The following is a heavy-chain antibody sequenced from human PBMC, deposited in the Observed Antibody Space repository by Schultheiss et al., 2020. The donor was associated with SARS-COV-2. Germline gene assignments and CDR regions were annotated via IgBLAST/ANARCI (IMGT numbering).Heavy chain of an antibody. J-gene: IGHJ4*02. CDR2: ISGSGGST. D-gene: IGHD3-22*01. CDR1: GFTFSSYS. Sequence: GGSLRLSCAASGFTFSSYSMNWVRQAPGKGLEWVSAISGSGGSTYYADSVKGRFTISRDNSKNTLYLQMNSLRAEDTAVYYCARLKRGSSGYFDYWGQGTLVTVSS. CDR3: ARLKRGSSGYFDY. V-gene: IGHV3-23*01.